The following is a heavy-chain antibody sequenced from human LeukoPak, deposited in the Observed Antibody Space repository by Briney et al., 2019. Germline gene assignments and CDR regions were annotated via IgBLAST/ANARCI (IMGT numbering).Heavy chain of an antibody. J-gene: IGHJ4*02. V-gene: IGHV3-53*01. D-gene: IGHD6-13*01. CDR1: GFTVSSNY. CDR3: ARDRGGSSWDY. Sequence: PGGSLRLSCAASGFTVSSNYTSWVRQAPGKGLEWVSVIYSGGSTYYADSVKGRFTISRDNSKNTLYLQMNSLRAEDTAVYYCARDRGGSSWDYWGQGTLVTVSS. CDR2: IYSGGST.